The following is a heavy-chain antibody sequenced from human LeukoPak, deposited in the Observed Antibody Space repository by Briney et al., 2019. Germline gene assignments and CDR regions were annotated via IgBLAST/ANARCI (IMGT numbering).Heavy chain of an antibody. D-gene: IGHD3-3*01. V-gene: IGHV3-15*01. Sequence: PGGSLRLSCAASGFTFSNYAMSWVRQAPGKGLEWVGRIKSKTDGGTTDYAAPVKGRFTISRDDSKNTLYLQVNSLKTEDTAVYYCTTDIVEDTIFGVVIIPENDYWGQGTLVTVSS. CDR2: IKSKTDGGTT. CDR3: TTDIVEDTIFGVVIIPENDY. CDR1: GFTFSNYA. J-gene: IGHJ4*02.